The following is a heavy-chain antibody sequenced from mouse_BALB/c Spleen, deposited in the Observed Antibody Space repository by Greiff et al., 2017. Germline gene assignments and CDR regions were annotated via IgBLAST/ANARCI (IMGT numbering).Heavy chain of an antibody. J-gene: IGHJ4*01. Sequence: VQRVESGPGLVAPSQSLSITCTVSGFSLTSYGVHWVRQPPGKGLEWLGVIWAGGSTNYNSALMSRLSISTDNSKSQVFLKMNRLQTDDTAMYYCARDTPAYDYYAMDDWGQGTSVTVSS. V-gene: IGHV2-9*02. CDR2: IWAGGST. CDR1: GFSLTSYG. CDR3: ARDTPAYDYYAMDD.